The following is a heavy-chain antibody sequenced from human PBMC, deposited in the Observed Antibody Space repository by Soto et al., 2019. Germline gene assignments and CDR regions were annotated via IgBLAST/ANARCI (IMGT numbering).Heavy chain of an antibody. CDR1: ANTFTVYY. CDR2: MNPNSGGT. CDR3: VRQTYKYDTSGYPMDNWFGT. D-gene: IGHD3-22*01. Sequence: QVHLVQSGAEVKKPGASVKVSCKASANTFTVYYVHWVRQAPGQGLEWLGRMNPNSGGTTYAQKFQGRVTMTRDTSISTAYLEFNSLRSDDTAVYYCVRQTYKYDTSGYPMDNWFGTWGPGTLVTVSS. V-gene: IGHV1-2*06. J-gene: IGHJ5*02.